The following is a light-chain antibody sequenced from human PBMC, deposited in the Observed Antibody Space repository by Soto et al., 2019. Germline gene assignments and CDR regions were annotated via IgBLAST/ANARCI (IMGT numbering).Light chain of an antibody. Sequence: DIQLTQSPSTLSASVGDRVTITCRASQSISSWLAWYQQKPGKAPKFLIYKTSNLESGVPSRFSGSGSGTEFTLTISSLQPDDFATYSCQYYHNYCWTFGQGNKVEIK. CDR1: QSISSW. CDR2: KTS. V-gene: IGKV1-5*03. CDR3: QYYHNYCWT. J-gene: IGKJ1*01.